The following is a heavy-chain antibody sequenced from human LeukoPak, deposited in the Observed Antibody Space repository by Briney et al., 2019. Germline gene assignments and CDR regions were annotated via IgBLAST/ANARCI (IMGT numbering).Heavy chain of an antibody. D-gene: IGHD6-19*01. CDR1: GGSFSDYY. J-gene: IGHJ5*02. V-gene: IGHV4-34*01. CDR2: ISRHGST. CDR3: ARIPGAGYSNGWYRFDP. Sequence: SETLSLTCAVYGGSFSDYYWSWLRQPPGKGLEWIGEISRHGSTNYNPSLKSRVTISIDTSKNQFSLNLRSVTAADTALYYCARIPGAGYSNGWYRFDPWGQGTLVTVSS.